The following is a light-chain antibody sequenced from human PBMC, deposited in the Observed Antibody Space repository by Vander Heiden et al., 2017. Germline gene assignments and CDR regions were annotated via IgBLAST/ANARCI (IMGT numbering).Light chain of an antibody. CDR2: DDS. CDR3: QVLDSSSDHPV. V-gene: IGLV3-21*02. CDR1: TVGSKT. Sequence: SYVLTQPPSVSVAPGQTARITCGGNTVGSKTVNWYQQKPGQDPTLVVYDDSDRPAGIPERFSGSNSGTTATLTISRVEAGDEADYYCQVLDSSSDHPVFGGGTKLTVL. J-gene: IGLJ2*01.